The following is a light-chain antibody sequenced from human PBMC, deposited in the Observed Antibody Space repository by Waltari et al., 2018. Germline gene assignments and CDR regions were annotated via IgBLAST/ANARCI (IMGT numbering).Light chain of an antibody. J-gene: IGKJ4*01. CDR3: QQYGSSPLT. CDR1: QSVSSSY. Sequence: EIVLTQSPGTLSLSPGERATLSCRASQSVSSSYFAWYQQKPGQAPRLLIYGASRRATGIPDGFSGSGSGTDFTLTISRLGPEDFAVYYCQQYGSSPLTFGGGTKVEIK. V-gene: IGKV3-20*01. CDR2: GAS.